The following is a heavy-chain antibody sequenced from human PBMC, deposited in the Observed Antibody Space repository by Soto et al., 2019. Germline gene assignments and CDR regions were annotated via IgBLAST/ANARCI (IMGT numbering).Heavy chain of an antibody. CDR3: ARGVSSDNRRYYFSF. D-gene: IGHD3-22*01. CDR1: GGTFNRNP. J-gene: IGHJ4*02. V-gene: IGHV1-69*13. CDR2: IVPIFGAA. Sequence: SVKVSCKASGGTFNRNPLSWVRQAPGQGPEWMGGIVPIFGAANYAQKFQGRVTITADESTSTAYMELRSLRSEDTAVYYCARGVSSDNRRYYFSFGAQGTRVPVS.